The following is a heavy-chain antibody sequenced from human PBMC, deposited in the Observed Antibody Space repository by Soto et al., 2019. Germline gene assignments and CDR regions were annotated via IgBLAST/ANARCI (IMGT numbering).Heavy chain of an antibody. CDR2: IYYSGST. D-gene: IGHD4-17*01. Sequence: SETLSLTCTVSGGSISSYYWSWIRQPPGKGLEWIGYIYYSGSTNYNPSLKSRVTISVDTSKNQFSLKLSSVTAADTAVYYCAGVYGDCFDDWGQGSPVIVSA. CDR1: GGSISSYY. J-gene: IGHJ4*02. CDR3: AGVYGDCFDD. V-gene: IGHV4-59*01.